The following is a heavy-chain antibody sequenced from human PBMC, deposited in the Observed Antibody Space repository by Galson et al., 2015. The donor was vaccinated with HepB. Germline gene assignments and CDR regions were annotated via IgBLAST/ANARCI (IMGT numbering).Heavy chain of an antibody. Sequence: QSGAEVKKPGESLRISCKGSGYSFTSYWISWVRQMPGKGLEWMGRIDPSDSYTNYSPSFQGHVTISADKSISTAYLQWSSLKASDTAMYYCARLNAGPYYYGSGRHLNLGYWGQGTLVTVSS. J-gene: IGHJ4*02. CDR1: GYSFTSYW. D-gene: IGHD3-10*01. CDR2: IDPSDSYT. CDR3: ARLNAGPYYYGSGRHLNLGY. V-gene: IGHV5-10-1*01.